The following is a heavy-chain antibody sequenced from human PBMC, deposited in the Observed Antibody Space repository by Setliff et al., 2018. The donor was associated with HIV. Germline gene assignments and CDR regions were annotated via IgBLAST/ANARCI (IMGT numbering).Heavy chain of an antibody. Sequence: GGSLRLSCAGSGFAFNYYGMYWVRQAPGKGLEWVAVIRYDGSNKYYADSVEGRVTIARDNAKNPLYLQMNSLRAEDTAVYYCARNAPVSGELLESYYYYYVDVWGKGTTVTVSS. D-gene: IGHD3-10*01. CDR1: GFAFNYYG. CDR3: ARNAPVSGELLESYYYYYVDV. CDR2: IRYDGSNK. J-gene: IGHJ6*03. V-gene: IGHV3-33*08.